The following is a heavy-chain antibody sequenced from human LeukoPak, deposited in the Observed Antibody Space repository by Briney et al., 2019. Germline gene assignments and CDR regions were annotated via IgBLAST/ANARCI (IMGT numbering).Heavy chain of an antibody. D-gene: IGHD4-23*01. V-gene: IGHV1-46*02. J-gene: IGHJ4*02. CDR1: GYXFNSYY. CDR3: AREASGGYFDY. Sequence: ASVTVSCKASGYXFNSYYIHWVRQAPGQGLEWVGLISTTGDSTNYAQTFRGRVTMTRDTSTNTVYMDLSSLRSEDTAVYYCAREASGGYFDYWGQGTLVIVSS. CDR2: ISTTGDST.